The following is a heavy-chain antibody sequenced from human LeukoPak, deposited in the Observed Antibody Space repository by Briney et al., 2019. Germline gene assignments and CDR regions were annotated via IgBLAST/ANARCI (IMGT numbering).Heavy chain of an antibody. Sequence: GGSLRLSCAASGFTFDDYAMHWVRQAPGKGLEWVSYISSSSSTIYYADSVKGRFTISRDNAKNSLYLQMNSLRAEDTAVYYCARVPQYYYDSSGYQPFDYWGQGTLVTVSS. V-gene: IGHV3-48*01. CDR3: ARVPQYYYDSSGYQPFDY. CDR1: GFTFDDYA. J-gene: IGHJ4*02. D-gene: IGHD3-22*01. CDR2: ISSSSSTI.